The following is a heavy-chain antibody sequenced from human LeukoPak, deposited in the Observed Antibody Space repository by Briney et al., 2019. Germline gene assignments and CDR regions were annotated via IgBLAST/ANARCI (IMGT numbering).Heavy chain of an antibody. CDR1: GFTFGDYS. Sequence: PGRSLRLSCSASGFTFGDYSMSWFRQAPGKGLEWVGLIRSKAYGGTTEYAASVKGRFTISRDDSKSIAYLQMNSLRAEDTAVYYCARESSSPDYWGQGTLVTVSS. CDR3: ARESSSPDY. CDR2: IRSKAYGGTT. J-gene: IGHJ4*02. V-gene: IGHV3-49*03. D-gene: IGHD6-6*01.